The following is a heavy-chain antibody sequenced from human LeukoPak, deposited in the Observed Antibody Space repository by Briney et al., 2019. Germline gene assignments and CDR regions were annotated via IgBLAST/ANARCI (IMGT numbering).Heavy chain of an antibody. CDR1: GFTFSNHG. D-gene: IGHD6-19*01. Sequence: GGSLRLSCAASGFTFSNHGMHWVRQAPGKGLEWVAFIRYDGSNKYYADSVKGRFTISRDNSKNTLYLQMNSLRAEDTAVYYCANLIGSGWYSWGQGTLVTVSS. CDR2: IRYDGSNK. J-gene: IGHJ4*02. CDR3: ANLIGSGWYS. V-gene: IGHV3-30*02.